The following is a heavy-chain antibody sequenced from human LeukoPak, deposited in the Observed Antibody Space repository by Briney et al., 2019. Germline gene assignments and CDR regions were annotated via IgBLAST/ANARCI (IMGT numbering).Heavy chain of an antibody. Sequence: SVKVSCKASGGTFSSYAISWVRQAPGQGLEWMGGIMPIFGTANYAQKFQGRVTITADESTSTAYMELSSLRSEDTAVYYCAGGFGSFLRFDYWGQGTLVTVSS. CDR1: GGTFSSYA. J-gene: IGHJ4*02. D-gene: IGHD1-26*01. V-gene: IGHV1-69*13. CDR3: AGGFGSFLRFDY. CDR2: IMPIFGTA.